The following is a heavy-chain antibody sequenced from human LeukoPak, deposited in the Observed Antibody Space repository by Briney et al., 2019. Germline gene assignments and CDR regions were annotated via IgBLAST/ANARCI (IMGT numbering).Heavy chain of an antibody. CDR2: TNPTSGGT. V-gene: IGHV1-2*02. Sequence: GASVKVSCTASGYTFTTYWIHWVRQAPGRGLEWMGWTNPTSGGTNYAEKFQGRVTMTRDTSISTAYMELSRLTSDDTAVYYCARGVLSGDYGRYFDYWGQGALVTVSS. D-gene: IGHD4-17*01. J-gene: IGHJ4*02. CDR3: ARGVLSGDYGRYFDY. CDR1: GYTFTTYW.